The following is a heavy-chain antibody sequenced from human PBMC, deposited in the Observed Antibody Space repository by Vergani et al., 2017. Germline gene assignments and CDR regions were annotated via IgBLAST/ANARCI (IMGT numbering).Heavy chain of an antibody. J-gene: IGHJ5*02. CDR3: ASLHYDFWSGYYRKNWFDP. D-gene: IGHD3-3*01. CDR1: GYSISSGGYY. Sequence: QVQLQESGPGLVKPSETLSLTCTVSGYSISSGGYYWSWIRQHPGKGLEWIGYIYYSGSTYYNPSLKSRVTISVDTSKNQFSLKLSSVTAADTAVYYCASLHYDFWSGYYRKNWFDPWGQGTLVTVSS. V-gene: IGHV4-31*03. CDR2: IYYSGST.